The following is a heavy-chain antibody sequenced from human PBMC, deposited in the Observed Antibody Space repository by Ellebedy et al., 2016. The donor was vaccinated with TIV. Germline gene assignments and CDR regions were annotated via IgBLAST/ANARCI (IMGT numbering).Heavy chain of an antibody. CDR2: ISVNEADT. V-gene: IGHV3-23*01. Sequence: PGGSLRLSCVASGFTFKNYAMTWVRQAPGKGLEWVSAISVNEADTYSADSVKGRFTISRDNSNNTLYLQMNSLTVEDSAVYYCARYSGGYFPDYWGQGILVTVSS. CDR3: ARYSGGYFPDY. D-gene: IGHD3-10*01. CDR1: GFTFKNYA. J-gene: IGHJ4*02.